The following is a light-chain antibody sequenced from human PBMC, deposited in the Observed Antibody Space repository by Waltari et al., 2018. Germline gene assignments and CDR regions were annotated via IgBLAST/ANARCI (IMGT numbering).Light chain of an antibody. J-gene: IGKJ1*01. CDR1: HRIIKF. V-gene: IGKV3-11*01. CDR3: QQRTDWLWT. Sequence: EVVLTHSPPTLSLSPGDSAPLSCSASHRIIKFLAWYQQRPGQVPRLLIYDASDRPPGIPARFSGSGAGTDFTITISSLEPEDFAVYYCQQRTDWLWTFGQGTKVEIK. CDR2: DAS.